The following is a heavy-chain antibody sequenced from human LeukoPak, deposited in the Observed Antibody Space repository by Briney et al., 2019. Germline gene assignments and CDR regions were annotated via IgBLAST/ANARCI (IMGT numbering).Heavy chain of an antibody. V-gene: IGHV3-30-3*01. J-gene: IGHJ4*02. Sequence: GRSLRLSCAASGFTFSSYAMHWVRQAPGKGLEWVAVISYDGSNKYYADSVKSRFTISRDNSKNTLYLQMNSLRAEDTAVYYCARDNWLPHLIFVYWGQGTLVTVSS. CDR1: GFTFSSYA. D-gene: IGHD1-20*01. CDR3: ARDNWLPHLIFVY. CDR2: ISYDGSNK.